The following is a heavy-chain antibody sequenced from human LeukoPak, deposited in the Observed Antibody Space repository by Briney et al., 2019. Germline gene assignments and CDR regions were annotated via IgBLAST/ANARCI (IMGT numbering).Heavy chain of an antibody. J-gene: IGHJ5*02. V-gene: IGHV3-7*01. D-gene: IGHD2-15*01. CDR3: ARDRVAQGFDP. CDR2: IKQDGSEK. CDR1: GFIFSSYW. Sequence: GGSLRLSCAASGFIFSSYWMSWVRQAPGKGLEWVANIKQDGSEKYYVDSVKGRFTISRDNAKNSLYLQMNSLRAEDTAVYYCARDRVAQGFDPWGQGTLVTVSS.